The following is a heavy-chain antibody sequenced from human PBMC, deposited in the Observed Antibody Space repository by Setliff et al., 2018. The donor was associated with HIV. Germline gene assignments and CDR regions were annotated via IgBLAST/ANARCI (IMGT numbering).Heavy chain of an antibody. CDR3: AGPNRETSYDLLTPYYHYYYYMDV. D-gene: IGHD3-9*01. Sequence: ASVKVSCKASGYTFTSYAFNWVRQAPGQGLEWMGWISAHNGNTNYAQKFQGRVTMTTDTSTSTAYMELRSLRSDDTAVYYCAGPNRETSYDLLTPYYHYYYYMDVWGKGTTVTVSS. CDR2: ISAHNGNT. V-gene: IGHV1-18*01. CDR1: GYTFTSYA. J-gene: IGHJ6*03.